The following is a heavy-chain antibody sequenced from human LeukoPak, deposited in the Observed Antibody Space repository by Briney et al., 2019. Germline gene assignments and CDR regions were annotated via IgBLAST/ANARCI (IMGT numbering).Heavy chain of an antibody. D-gene: IGHD1-26*01. V-gene: IGHV4-59*01. CDR1: GGSIRSYY. CDR3: ATEKSGSYPYYFDY. CDR2: IYYSGST. Sequence: SETLSLTCTVSGGSIRSYYWSWIRQPPGKGLEWIGYIYYSGSTNYNPSLKSRVTISVDTSKNQFSLNLSSVTAADTAVYYCATEKSGSYPYYFDYWGQGTLVTVSS. J-gene: IGHJ4*02.